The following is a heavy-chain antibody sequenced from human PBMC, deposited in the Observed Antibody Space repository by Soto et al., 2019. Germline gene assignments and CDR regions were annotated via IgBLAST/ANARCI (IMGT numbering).Heavy chain of an antibody. CDR3: ALHVPAARYYYGMDV. D-gene: IGHD2-2*01. J-gene: IGHJ6*02. V-gene: IGHV1-69*12. Sequence: QVQLVQSGAEVKKPGSSVKVSCKASGGTFSSYAISWVRQAPGQGLEWMGGIIPIFGTANYAQEFQGRVTITADEATSTAYLEVCSLRSEDTGVYYCALHVPAARYYYGMDVWGQGTTVTVS. CDR2: IIPIFGTA. CDR1: GGTFSSYA.